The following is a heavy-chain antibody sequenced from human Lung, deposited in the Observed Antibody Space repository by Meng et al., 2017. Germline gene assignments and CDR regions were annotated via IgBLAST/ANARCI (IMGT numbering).Heavy chain of an antibody. CDR3: TWDDKAVSDY. CDR1: VFFCSNAW. Sequence: HVEACGGGLVTPGGALGSCWAAFVFFCSNAWMRWVRQAAGRGLEWVGIIKSNTEGGTTENAAPVTARFTISRDDSKSTLNRHLSGLRTDDTGVYYCTWDDKAVSDYWGQGTLVTVSS. CDR2: IKSNTEGGTT. V-gene: IGHV3-15*01. J-gene: IGHJ4*02. D-gene: IGHD3-9*01.